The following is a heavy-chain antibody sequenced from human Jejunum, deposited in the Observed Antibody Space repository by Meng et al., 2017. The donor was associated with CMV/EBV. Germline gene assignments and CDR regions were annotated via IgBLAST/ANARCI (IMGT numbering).Heavy chain of an antibody. Sequence: QLQLQGSGPGRVKPSEPLSLTCNVSGGSISSSSDYWGWIRQPLGKGLEWIGSIYYSGSTYYNPSLKSRVTLSVDTSKNQFSLKLTSVTAADTAVYYCARATSAYDPFDSWGQGTLVTVSS. CDR1: GGSISSSSDY. CDR3: ARATSAYDPFDS. J-gene: IGHJ4*02. CDR2: IYYSGST. V-gene: IGHV4-39*07. D-gene: IGHD5-12*01.